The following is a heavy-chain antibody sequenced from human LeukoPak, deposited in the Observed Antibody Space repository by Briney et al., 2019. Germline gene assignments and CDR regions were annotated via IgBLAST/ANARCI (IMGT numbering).Heavy chain of an antibody. CDR3: AKGWGRGPLTIFGPAG. Sequence: PGGSLRLSCAASGFTFSSYGMHWVRQAPGKGLEWVAFIRYDGSNKYYADSVKGRFTISRDNSKNTLYLQMNSLRAEDTAVYYCAKGWGRGPLTIFGPAGWGQGTLVTVSS. J-gene: IGHJ4*02. CDR1: GFTFSSYG. CDR2: IRYDGSNK. V-gene: IGHV3-30*02. D-gene: IGHD3-3*01.